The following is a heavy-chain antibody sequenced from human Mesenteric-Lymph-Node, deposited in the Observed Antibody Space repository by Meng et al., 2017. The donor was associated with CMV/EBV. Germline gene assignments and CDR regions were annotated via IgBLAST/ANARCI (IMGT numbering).Heavy chain of an antibody. CDR3: ARTSQSGSGSFDI. Sequence: SQTLSLTGAISGDTVSTNTAAWNWIRQSPSRGLEWLGMTYYRAKWYNDYAVSVKSRVTITPDTARNEFSPQLNSVTPDDTAVYYCARTSQSGSGSFDIWGQGTLVTVSS. V-gene: IGHV6-1*01. CDR1: GDTVSTNTAA. J-gene: IGHJ3*02. CDR2: TYYRAKWYN. D-gene: IGHD1-26*01.